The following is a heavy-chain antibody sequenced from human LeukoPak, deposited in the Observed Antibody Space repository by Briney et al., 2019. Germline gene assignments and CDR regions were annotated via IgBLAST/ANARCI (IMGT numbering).Heavy chain of an antibody. CDR3: ARESAAGSLSN. V-gene: IGHV4-30-2*01. CDR2: IYHSGST. J-gene: IGHJ4*02. D-gene: IGHD2-15*01. CDR1: GGSISSGGYS. Sequence: SETLSLTCAVSGGSISSGGYSWSWIRQPPGQGLEWIGYIYHSGSTYYNPSLKSRVTISVDRSKNQFSLKLSSVTAADAAVYYCARESAAGSLSNWGQGTLVTVSS.